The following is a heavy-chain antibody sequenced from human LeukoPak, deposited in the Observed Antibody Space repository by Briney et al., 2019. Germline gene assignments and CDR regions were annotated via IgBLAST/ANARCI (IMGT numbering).Heavy chain of an antibody. CDR2: ISYDGSNN. CDR1: GFTFSSYS. J-gene: IGHJ4*02. CDR3: AKDSSAIVVVPAAILD. D-gene: IGHD2-2*01. Sequence: GRSLTLSCAASGFTFSSYSMHWVRDAPDKGLERGAVISYDGSNNSYADSVKCRFTSSRDNSKNTLYLQMTSLRAEDTAVYYCAKDSSAIVVVPAAILDWGQGTLVTVSS. V-gene: IGHV3-30*18.